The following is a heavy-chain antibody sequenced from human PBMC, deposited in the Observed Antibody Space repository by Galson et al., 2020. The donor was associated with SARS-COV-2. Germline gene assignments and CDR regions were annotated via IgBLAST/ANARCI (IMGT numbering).Heavy chain of an antibody. CDR1: GYTLTELS. D-gene: IGHD3-22*01. Sequence: ASVKVSCKVSGYTLTELSMHWVRQAPGKGLEWMGGFDPEDGETIYAQKFQGRVTMTEDTSTDTAYMELSSLRSEDTAVYYCATAVVVITTGLPGYYYGMDVWGQGTTVTVSS. CDR2: FDPEDGET. J-gene: IGHJ6*02. CDR3: ATAVVVITTGLPGYYYGMDV. V-gene: IGHV1-24*01.